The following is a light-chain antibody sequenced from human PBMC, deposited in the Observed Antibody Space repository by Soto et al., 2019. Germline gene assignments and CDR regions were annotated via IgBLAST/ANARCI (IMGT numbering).Light chain of an antibody. CDR3: SSYTTGGTLPRV. V-gene: IGLV2-14*01. CDR1: SNDIGTYEY. CDR2: GVN. J-gene: IGLJ1*01. Sequence: QSVLTQPASVSVSPGQSITISCTGSSNDIGTYEYVSWHQHHPGRAPKLIIFGVNDRPSGISDRFSGSKSGNTASLTIFGLQLEDEAVYYCSSYTTGGTLPRVLGTGTKVTVL.